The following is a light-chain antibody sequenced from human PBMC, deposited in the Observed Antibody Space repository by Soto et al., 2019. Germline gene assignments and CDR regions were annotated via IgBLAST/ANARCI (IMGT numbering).Light chain of an antibody. CDR2: LEGSGSY. CDR3: ETWDSNTRV. J-gene: IGLJ2*01. V-gene: IGLV4-60*03. Sequence: QSVLTQSSSASASLGSSVKLTCTLSSGHSSYIIAWHQQQPGKAPRYLMKLEGSGSYNKGSGVPDRFSGSSSGADRYLTISTLQSEDEADYYCETWDSNTRVFGGGTKLTVL. CDR1: SGHSSYI.